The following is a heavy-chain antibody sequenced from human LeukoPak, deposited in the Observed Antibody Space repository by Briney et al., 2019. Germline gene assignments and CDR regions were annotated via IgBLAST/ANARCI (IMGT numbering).Heavy chain of an antibody. V-gene: IGHV3-23*01. CDR2: ISSVGDG. CDR1: GFAIKSQA. D-gene: IGHD4-17*01. Sequence: PGGSLRLSCTASGFAIKSQAVSWVRQAPGKGLEWVSAISSVGDGLYAESVKGRFSISRDDSRNTVFLRLNRLRAEDTAVYFCANLYGEENKEWGQGTLVTVSS. CDR3: ANLYGEENKE. J-gene: IGHJ4*02.